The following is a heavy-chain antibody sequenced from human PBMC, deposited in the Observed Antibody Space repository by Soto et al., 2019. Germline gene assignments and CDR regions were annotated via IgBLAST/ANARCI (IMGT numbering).Heavy chain of an antibody. CDR3: ARDRDDYGSGNYYNRIDF. J-gene: IGHJ4*02. CDR1: GGIFSTYA. V-gene: IGHV1-69*19. Sequence: QVQLVQSGAEVKKPGSSVKVSCKASGGIFSTYAISWLRQAPGQGLEWMGGIIPLFGTPNYAQRFQGRVTITADASPSTAYMELSRLRSEDTAVYYCARDRDDYGSGNYYNRIDFWGQGTLVTVSS. D-gene: IGHD3-10*01. CDR2: IIPLFGTP.